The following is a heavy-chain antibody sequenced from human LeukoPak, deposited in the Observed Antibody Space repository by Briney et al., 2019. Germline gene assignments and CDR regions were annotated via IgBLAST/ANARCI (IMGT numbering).Heavy chain of an antibody. CDR2: IYYSGRT. D-gene: IGHD3-22*01. CDR3: ARRRYYDSSGYLE. J-gene: IGHJ1*01. V-gene: IGHV4-39*01. CDR1: GDSVSRSDSY. Sequence: SETLSLTCTIFGDSVSRSDSYWDWIRQPPGKGLEWIGTIYYSGRTYYSPSLKSRVTLSIDMSNNQVSLILSSVTAADTALYFCARRRYYDSSGYLEWGQGTLVTVSS.